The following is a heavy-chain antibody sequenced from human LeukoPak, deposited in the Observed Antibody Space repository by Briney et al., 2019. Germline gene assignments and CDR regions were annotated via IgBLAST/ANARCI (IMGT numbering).Heavy chain of an antibody. V-gene: IGHV3-23*01. CDR1: GFNFSSYG. CDR3: AKRVPYSSSSVYFDF. CDR2: ISDTGSNT. J-gene: IGHJ4*02. Sequence: PGGSLRLSCAASGFNFSSYGMHWVRQAPGKGLEWVSSISDTGSNTYYADSVKGRFTISRDNSKNTLYLQMSSLRAEDTAVYYCAKRVPYSSSSVYFDFWGQGTLVSVPS. D-gene: IGHD6-6*01.